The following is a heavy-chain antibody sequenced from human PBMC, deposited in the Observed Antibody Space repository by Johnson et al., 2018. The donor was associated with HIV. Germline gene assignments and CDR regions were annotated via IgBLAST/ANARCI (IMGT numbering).Heavy chain of an antibody. CDR2: ISYDGSKR. CDR1: GFTFNSYD. CDR3: AKCRGLGARGAFDI. J-gene: IGHJ3*02. D-gene: IGHD5-12*01. Sequence: QVQLVESGGGVVQPGRSVRLSCAASGFTFNSYDIHWVRQAPGKGLEWVTMISYDGSKRYYADSVKGRFTTSRDNSKNTLYLQMSSLRAEDTAVYYCAKCRGLGARGAFDIWGQGTMVTVSS. V-gene: IGHV3-30*18.